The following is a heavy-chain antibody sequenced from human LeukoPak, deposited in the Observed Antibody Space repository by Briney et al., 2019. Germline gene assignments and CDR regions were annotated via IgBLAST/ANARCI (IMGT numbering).Heavy chain of an antibody. CDR2: ISAYNGNT. Sequence: GASVTVSFKASGYTFTSYGISWVRQAPGQGLEWMGWISAYNGNTNYAQKLQGRVTITTDTSTSTAYMELRSLRSDDTAVYYCARDCAVDTVMVIQYYYYSGMDVWGQGTTVTVSS. CDR3: ARDCAVDTVMVIQYYYYSGMDV. CDR1: GYTFTSYG. J-gene: IGHJ6*02. V-gene: IGHV1-18*01. D-gene: IGHD5-18*01.